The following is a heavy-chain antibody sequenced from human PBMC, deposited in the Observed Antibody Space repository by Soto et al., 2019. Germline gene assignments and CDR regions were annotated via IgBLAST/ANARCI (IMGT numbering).Heavy chain of an antibody. CDR2: ISWNSGSI. CDR1: GFTFDDYA. Sequence: DVQLVESGGGLVQPGRSLRLSCAASGFTFDDYAMHWVRQAPGKGLEWVSGISWNSGSIGYADSVKGRFTISRDNAKNSLYLQMNSLRAEDTALYYCAKDITGGIVVVVADYWGQGTLVTVSS. D-gene: IGHD2-15*01. CDR3: AKDITGGIVVVVADY. J-gene: IGHJ4*02. V-gene: IGHV3-9*01.